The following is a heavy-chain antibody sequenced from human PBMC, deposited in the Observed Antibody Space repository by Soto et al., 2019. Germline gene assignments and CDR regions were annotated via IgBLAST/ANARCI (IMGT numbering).Heavy chain of an antibody. CDR1: GFTFSSYW. J-gene: IGHJ4*02. Sequence: GGSLRLSCAASGFTFSSYWMSWVRQAPGKGLEWVANIKQDGSEKYYVDSVKGRFTISRDNAKNSLNLQMNSLRAEDTAVYYCARVTDYYESSGYFDYWGQGTLVSVSS. V-gene: IGHV3-7*01. CDR3: ARVTDYYESSGYFDY. CDR2: IKQDGSEK. D-gene: IGHD3-22*01.